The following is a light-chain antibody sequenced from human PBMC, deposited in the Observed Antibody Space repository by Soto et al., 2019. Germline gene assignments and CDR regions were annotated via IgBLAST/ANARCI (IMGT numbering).Light chain of an antibody. CDR3: QQFNTYPIT. CDR2: DVS. J-gene: IGKJ5*01. V-gene: IGKV1-13*02. CDR1: QDIRGA. Sequence: AIQLTQSPSSLSASVGDRVTITCRASQDIRGALAWYQQKPGKAPKLLIFDVSTLQSGVPSRFSGSGSGTYFTLTISSLQPEDFGTYYCQQFNTYPITFGQGTRLEIK.